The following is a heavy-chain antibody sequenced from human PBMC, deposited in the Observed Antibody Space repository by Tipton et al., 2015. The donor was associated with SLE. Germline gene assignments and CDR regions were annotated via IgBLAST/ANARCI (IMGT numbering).Heavy chain of an antibody. CDR1: GFNFWTSS. CDR2: SSGGIITT. CDR3: ARRGGYRAYEDYFDS. D-gene: IGHD5-12*01. Sequence: GSLRLSCAASGFNFWTSSMSWVRQAPGEGLEWVSASSGGIITTDYADSVKGQFTITRDNSKRMVYLQMDGLRVDDTAVYYCARRGGYRAYEDYFDSWGQGTLVTVSS. J-gene: IGHJ4*02. V-gene: IGHV3-23*01.